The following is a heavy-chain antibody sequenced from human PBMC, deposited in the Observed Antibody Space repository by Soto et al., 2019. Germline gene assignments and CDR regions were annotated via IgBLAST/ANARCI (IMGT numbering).Heavy chain of an antibody. CDR2: IYYSGST. V-gene: IGHV4-59*01. J-gene: IGHJ3*02. D-gene: IGHD3-16*01. CDR3: ARDSLGEAFDI. CDR1: GGSISSYY. Sequence: SETLSLTCTVSGGSISSYYWSWIRQPPGKGLEWIGYIYYSGSTNYNPSLKSRVTISVDTSKNQFSLKLSSVTAADTAVYYCARDSLGEAFDIWGQGTMVTVSS.